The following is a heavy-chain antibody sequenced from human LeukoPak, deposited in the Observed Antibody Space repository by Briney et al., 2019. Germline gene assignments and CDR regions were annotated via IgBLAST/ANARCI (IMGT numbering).Heavy chain of an antibody. CDR1: GFTFSTYS. J-gene: IGHJ4*02. Sequence: PGGSLRLSCAASGFTFSTYSMNWVRQAPGKGLEWVSSISSSSDYIYYADSVKGRFTISRDNAKNSVYLQMNSLRDEDTAVYYCARDFFAFGGVIALLDYWGQGTLVTVSS. CDR3: ARDFFAFGGVIALLDY. CDR2: ISSSSDYI. V-gene: IGHV3-21*01. D-gene: IGHD3-16*02.